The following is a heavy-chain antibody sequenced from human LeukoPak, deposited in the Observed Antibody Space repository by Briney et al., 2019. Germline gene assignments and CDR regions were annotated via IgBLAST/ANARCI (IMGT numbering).Heavy chain of an antibody. V-gene: IGHV3-7*03. CDR2: IKEDGSHI. Sequence: GGSLRLSCEGSGFSFYRYWMTWVRQAPGKGLEWVANIKEDGSHIYYVDSVKGRFTISRDNAKNSLYLQMNSLKIDDTAVYYCGGDGRWFDPRGPGTLVTVSS. J-gene: IGHJ5*02. D-gene: IGHD1-26*01. CDR1: GFSFYRYW. CDR3: GGDGRWFDP.